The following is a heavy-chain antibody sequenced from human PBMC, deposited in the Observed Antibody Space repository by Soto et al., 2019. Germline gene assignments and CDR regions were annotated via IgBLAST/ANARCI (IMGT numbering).Heavy chain of an antibody. J-gene: IGHJ4*02. CDR3: ARERGLLWFGELLPSY. D-gene: IGHD3-10*01. Sequence: SETLSLTCAVYGGSFSGYYWSWIRQPPGKGLEWIGEINHSGSTNYNPSLKSRVTISVDTSKNQFSLKLSSVTAADTAVYYCARERGLLWFGELLPSYWGQGTLVTVSS. CDR1: GGSFSGYY. V-gene: IGHV4-34*01. CDR2: INHSGST.